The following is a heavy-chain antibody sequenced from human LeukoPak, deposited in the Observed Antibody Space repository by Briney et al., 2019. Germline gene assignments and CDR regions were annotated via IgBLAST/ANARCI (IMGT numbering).Heavy chain of an antibody. V-gene: IGHV1-2*02. CDR1: GYTFTGYY. CDR2: INPNSGGT. J-gene: IGHJ3*02. Sequence: ASVKVSCKASGYTFTGYYMHWVRQAPGQGLEWMGWINPNSGGTNYAQKFRGRVTMTRDTSISTAYMELSRLRSDDTAVYYCASWGTYYYDSSGFDAFDIWGQGTMVTVSS. D-gene: IGHD3-22*01. CDR3: ASWGTYYYDSSGFDAFDI.